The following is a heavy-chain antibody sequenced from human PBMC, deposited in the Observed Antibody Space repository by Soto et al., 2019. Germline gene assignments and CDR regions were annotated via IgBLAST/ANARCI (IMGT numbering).Heavy chain of an antibody. V-gene: IGHV3-7*04. CDR3: ARAAGGAFDI. CDR2: IKQDGSEK. CDR1: GFTFSSNW. Sequence: GGSLRLSCAGSGFTFSSNWMTWVRQAPGKGQQWVANIKQDGSEKYYVDSVKGRFTISRDNGKNSLSMQMNSLRVEDTAVYYCARAAGGAFDIWGQGTMVTVSS. D-gene: IGHD3-10*01. J-gene: IGHJ3*02.